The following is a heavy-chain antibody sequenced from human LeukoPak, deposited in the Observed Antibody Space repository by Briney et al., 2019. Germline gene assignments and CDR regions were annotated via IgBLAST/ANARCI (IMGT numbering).Heavy chain of an antibody. J-gene: IGHJ4*02. V-gene: IGHV3-53*01. CDR3: ARAKEMATILTY. CDR1: GFTVSSTY. Sequence: GGSLRLSCAASGFTVSSTYMSWVRQAPGKGLEWVSVIYSGGITYYAESVKGRFTISRDNSKNALYLQMNSLRAEDTAVYYCARAKEMATILTYWGQGTLVTVSS. D-gene: IGHD5-24*01. CDR2: IYSGGIT.